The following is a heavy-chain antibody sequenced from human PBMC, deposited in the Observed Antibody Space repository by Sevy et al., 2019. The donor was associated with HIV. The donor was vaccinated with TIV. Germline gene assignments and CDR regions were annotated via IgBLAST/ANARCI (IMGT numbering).Heavy chain of an antibody. Sequence: GGSLRLSCAASGFTFSSYAMSWVRQAPGKGLEWVSAISGSGGSTYYADSVKGRCTISRDNYKNTLYLQMNSLRAEDTAVYYCATLPFGATYYYYYYMDVWGKGTTVTVSS. J-gene: IGHJ6*03. CDR3: ATLPFGATYYYYYYMDV. CDR1: GFTFSSYA. D-gene: IGHD3-10*01. CDR2: ISGSGGST. V-gene: IGHV3-23*01.